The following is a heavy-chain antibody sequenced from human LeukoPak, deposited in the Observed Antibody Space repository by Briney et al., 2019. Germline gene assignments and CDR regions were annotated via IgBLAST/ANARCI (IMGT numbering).Heavy chain of an antibody. J-gene: IGHJ4*02. D-gene: IGHD1-26*01. V-gene: IGHV3-74*01. CDR3: VKDLMGGSYVSVD. Sequence: HSGGSLRLSCAASGFTFSSYWMHWVRQAPGKGLVWVSRINSEGTSTSYADSVKGRFTISRDNSKDTLYLQMSSLRAEDTAVYYCVKDLMGGSYVSVDWGQGTLVTVSS. CDR1: GFTFSSYW. CDR2: INSEGTST.